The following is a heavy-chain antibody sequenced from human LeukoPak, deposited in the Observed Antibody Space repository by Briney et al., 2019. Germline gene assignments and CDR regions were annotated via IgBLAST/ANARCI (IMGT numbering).Heavy chain of an antibody. Sequence: SETLSLTCAVYGGSFSGYYWIWIRQPPGKGLEWIGEINHSGSTNYNPSLKSRVTISVDTSKNQFSLKLSSVTAADTAVYYCARGVRVGFDYWGQGTLVTVSS. CDR1: GGSFSGYY. J-gene: IGHJ4*02. CDR3: ARGVRVGFDY. CDR2: INHSGST. V-gene: IGHV4-34*01.